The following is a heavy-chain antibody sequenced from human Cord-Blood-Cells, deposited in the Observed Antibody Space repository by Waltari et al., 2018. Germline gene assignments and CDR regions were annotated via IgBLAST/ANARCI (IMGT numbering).Heavy chain of an antibody. CDR3: ATKEVHDAFDI. J-gene: IGHJ3*02. Sequence: QVQLVQPGAEVTKPGASVNVAGKASGYTFTSHDITWMRQATGQGLEWMGWMNPNSGNTGYAQKFQGRVTMTRNTSISTAYMELSSLRSEDTAVYYCATKEVHDAFDIWGQGTMVTVSS. D-gene: IGHD3-10*01. CDR2: MNPNSGNT. CDR1: GYTFTSHD. V-gene: IGHV1-8*01.